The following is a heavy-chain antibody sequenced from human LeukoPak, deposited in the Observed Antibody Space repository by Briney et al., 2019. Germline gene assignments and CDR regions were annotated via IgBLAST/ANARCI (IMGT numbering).Heavy chain of an antibody. D-gene: IGHD1-26*01. V-gene: IGHV1-2*02. CDR2: INPNSGGT. Sequence: ASVKVSCKASGYTFTGYYMHWVRQAPGQGLEWMGWINPNSGGTNYAQKFQGRVTMTRDTSISTAYMELSRLRSDDTAVYYCVISGSYYHAFDIWGQGTMVTVSS. CDR1: GYTFTGYY. J-gene: IGHJ3*02. CDR3: VISGSYYHAFDI.